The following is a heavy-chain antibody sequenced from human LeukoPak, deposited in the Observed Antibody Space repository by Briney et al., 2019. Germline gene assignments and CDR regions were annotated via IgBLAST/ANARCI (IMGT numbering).Heavy chain of an antibody. CDR1: GFIFSDHY. CDR3: ARLRGLIDH. D-gene: IGHD3-10*01. Sequence: GGSLRLSCAAPGFIFSDHYMSWIRQAPGKGLEGVAYINSDSTTLYYADSVKGRFTVSRDNAKNSLYPHMNSLGVDDTAVYYCARLRGLIDHWGQGALVTVSS. CDR2: INSDSTTL. J-gene: IGHJ4*02. V-gene: IGHV3-11*01.